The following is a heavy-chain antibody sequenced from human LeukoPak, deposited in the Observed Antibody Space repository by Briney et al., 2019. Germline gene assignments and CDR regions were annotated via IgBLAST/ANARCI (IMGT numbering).Heavy chain of an antibody. J-gene: IGHJ4*02. CDR2: ISYDGSNK. CDR1: GFTFTGYA. Sequence: GGSLRLSCAASGFTFTGYAMSWLRQAPGKGLEWVAVISYDGSNKYYADSVKGRFTISRDNSKNTLYLQMNSLRAEDTAVYYCARENSSSYFDYWGQGTLVTVSS. CDR3: ARENSSSYFDY. D-gene: IGHD6-6*01. V-gene: IGHV3-30-3*01.